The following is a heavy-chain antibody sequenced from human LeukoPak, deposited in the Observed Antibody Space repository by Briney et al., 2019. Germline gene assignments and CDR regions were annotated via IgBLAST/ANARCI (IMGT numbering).Heavy chain of an antibody. Sequence: TSETLSLTCAVYGGSFSGYYWSWIRQPPGKGLEWIGSIYYSGSTYYNPSLKSRVTISVDTSKNQFSLKLSSVTAADTAVYYCASQVGATPPYYCYYYMDVWGKGTTVTISS. CDR2: IYYSGST. CDR3: ASQVGATPPYYCYYYMDV. V-gene: IGHV4-34*01. J-gene: IGHJ6*03. D-gene: IGHD1-26*01. CDR1: GGSFSGYY.